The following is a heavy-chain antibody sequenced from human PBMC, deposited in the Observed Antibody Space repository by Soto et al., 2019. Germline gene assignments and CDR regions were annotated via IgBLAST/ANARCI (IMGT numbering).Heavy chain of an antibody. Sequence: GGSLRLSCAASGFTFSDHYMDWVRQAPGKGLEWVGRTRNKANSYTTEYAASVKGRFTISRDDSKNSLYLQMNSLKTEDTAVYYCARGPRVVVVVAATPSKPYYFDYWGQGTLVTVSS. V-gene: IGHV3-72*01. CDR2: TRNKANSYTT. CDR1: GFTFSDHY. D-gene: IGHD2-15*01. J-gene: IGHJ4*02. CDR3: ARGPRVVVVVAATPSKPYYFDY.